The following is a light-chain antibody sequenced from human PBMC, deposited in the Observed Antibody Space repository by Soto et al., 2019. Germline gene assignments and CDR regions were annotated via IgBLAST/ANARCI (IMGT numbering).Light chain of an antibody. V-gene: IGKV3-15*01. Sequence: EVVMTQSPATLSVSPGERATLSCRASQSVSINLAWYQQKPGQAPRLLIFGASTRATGIPARFSGSGSGTEFTLTISSLQSEDFAVYYCHQYNNWPPWTVGQGTKVEIK. CDR1: QSVSIN. J-gene: IGKJ1*01. CDR2: GAS. CDR3: HQYNNWPPWT.